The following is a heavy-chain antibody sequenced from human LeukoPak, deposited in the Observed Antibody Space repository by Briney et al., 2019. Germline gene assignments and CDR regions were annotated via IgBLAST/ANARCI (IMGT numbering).Heavy chain of an antibody. J-gene: IGHJ4*02. CDR3: ARDTGGYSYGIDY. D-gene: IGHD5-18*01. CDR1: GGSISSYY. V-gene: IGHV4-59*01. Sequence: SETLSLTCTVSGGSISSYYWCWIRQPPGKGLEWIGYIYYSGSTNYNPSLKSRVTISVDTSKNQFSLKLSSVTAADTAVYYCARDTGGYSYGIDYWGQGTLVTVSS. CDR2: IYYSGST.